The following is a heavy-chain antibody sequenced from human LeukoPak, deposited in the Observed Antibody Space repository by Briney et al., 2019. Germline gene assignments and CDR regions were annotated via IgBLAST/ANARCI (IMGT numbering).Heavy chain of an antibody. J-gene: IGHJ4*02. D-gene: IGHD6-6*01. CDR3: ARGGRSSSSLNFDF. CDR1: GGSFSGYY. V-gene: IGHV4-34*01. Sequence: TSSETLSLTCAVYGGSFSGYYWSWIRQPPGKGLEWIGEINHSGSTNYNPSLKSRVTISVDTSKNQFSLKLSSVTAADTAVYYCARGGRSSSSLNFDFWGQGTLVTVSS. CDR2: INHSGST.